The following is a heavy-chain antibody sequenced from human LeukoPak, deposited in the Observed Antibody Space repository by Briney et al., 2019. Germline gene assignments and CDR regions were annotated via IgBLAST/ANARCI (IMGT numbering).Heavy chain of an antibody. CDR2: IFYSGST. J-gene: IGHJ4*02. CDR1: GGSISSGGYY. CDR3: ARLDENFDIPTGYFRY. V-gene: IGHV4-31*03. D-gene: IGHD3-9*01. Sequence: PSQTLSLTCNVSGGSISSGGYYWSWIRQHPGKGLEWIGFIFYSGSTSYDPSLKNRVSFSLDASKNQFSLTLTSVTAADTAVYYCARLDENFDIPTGYFRYWGQGTLVSVSS.